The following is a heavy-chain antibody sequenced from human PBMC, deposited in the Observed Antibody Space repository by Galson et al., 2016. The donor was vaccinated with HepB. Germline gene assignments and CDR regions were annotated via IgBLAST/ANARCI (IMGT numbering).Heavy chain of an antibody. V-gene: IGHV4-59*01. CDR3: ARGLVQGSWSPTHPFDL. Sequence: ETLSLTCTVSSGAIGSYYWSWIRQLPGKGLEWIGCRTSGGSINYNPSLKSRVSMSIDTSKNQFSLNVASVTAADSALYYCARGLVQGSWSPTHPFDLWGQGTMVTVSS. J-gene: IGHJ3*01. D-gene: IGHD6-13*01. CDR2: RTSGGSI. CDR1: SGAIGSYY.